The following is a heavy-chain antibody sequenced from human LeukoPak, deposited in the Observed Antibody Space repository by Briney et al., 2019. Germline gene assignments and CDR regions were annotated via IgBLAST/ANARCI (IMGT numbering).Heavy chain of an antibody. CDR1: GGSIRSSYYY. CDR3: ARDRSGYLFDY. D-gene: IGHD5-12*01. J-gene: IGHJ4*02. Sequence: SETLSLTCTVSGGSIRSSYYYWGWIRQPPGKGLEWIGSIYDRGSTYYNPSLKSRVTISVDTSKNQFSLKLSSVTAADTAVYYCARDRSGYLFDYWGQGTLVTVSS. CDR2: IYDRGST. V-gene: IGHV4-39*02.